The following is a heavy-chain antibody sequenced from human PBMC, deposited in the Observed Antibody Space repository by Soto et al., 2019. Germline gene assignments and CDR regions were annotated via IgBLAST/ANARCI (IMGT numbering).Heavy chain of an antibody. CDR1: GGSISSGGYS. D-gene: IGHD2-2*01. V-gene: IGHV4-30-2*01. J-gene: IGHJ5*02. CDR2: IYHSGST. Sequence: PSETLSLTCAVSGGSISSGGYSWSWIRQPPGKGLEWIGYIYHSGSTYYNPSLKSLVTISVDRSKNQFSLKLCSVTAADTAVYYCARVPDRWGQGTLVTVSS. CDR3: ARVPDR.